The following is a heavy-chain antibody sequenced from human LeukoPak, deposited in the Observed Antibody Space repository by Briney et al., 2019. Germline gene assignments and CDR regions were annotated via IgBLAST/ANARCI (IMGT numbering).Heavy chain of an antibody. V-gene: IGHV1-3*01. CDR2: INAGNGNT. Sequence: GASVKVSCKASGYTFTSYGISWVRQAPGQGLEWMGWINAGNGNTKYSQKFQGRVTITRDTSASTAYMELSSLRSEDTAVYYCARGLAVAVTRGFDYWGQGTLVTVSS. CDR1: GYTFTSYG. D-gene: IGHD6-19*01. CDR3: ARGLAVAVTRGFDY. J-gene: IGHJ4*02.